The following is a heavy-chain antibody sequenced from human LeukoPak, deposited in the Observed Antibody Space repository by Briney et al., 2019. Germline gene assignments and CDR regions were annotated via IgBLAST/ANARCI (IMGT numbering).Heavy chain of an antibody. CDR3: ARDPQLRWFDP. CDR1: GGSFSGYY. Sequence: PSETLSLTCAVYGGSFSGYYWSWIRQPAGKGLEWIGRIYNTGSTNYNPSLKSRVTMSVDTSKNQLSLRLTYVTAADTAVYYCARDPQLRWFDPWGQGTLVTVSS. J-gene: IGHJ5*02. D-gene: IGHD3-3*01. CDR2: IYNTGST. V-gene: IGHV4-59*10.